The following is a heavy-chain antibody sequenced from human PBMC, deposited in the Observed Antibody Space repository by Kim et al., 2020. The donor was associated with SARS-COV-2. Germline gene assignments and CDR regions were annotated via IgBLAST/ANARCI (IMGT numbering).Heavy chain of an antibody. D-gene: IGHD3-22*01. J-gene: IGHJ6*02. CDR2: ISAYNGNT. Sequence: ASVKVSCKASGYTFTSYGISWVRQAPGQGLEWMGWISAYNGNTNYAQKLQGRVTMTTDTSTSTAYMELRSLRSDDTAVYYCARVGYYYLDYYYGMDVWGQGTTVTVSS. V-gene: IGHV1-18*04. CDR1: GYTFTSYG. CDR3: ARVGYYYLDYYYGMDV.